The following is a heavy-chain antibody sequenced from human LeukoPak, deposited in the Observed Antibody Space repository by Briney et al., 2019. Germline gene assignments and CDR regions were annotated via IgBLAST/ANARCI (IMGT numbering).Heavy chain of an antibody. CDR3: ARAGRPSSTKRHAFDI. J-gene: IGHJ3*02. D-gene: IGHD2-2*01. Sequence: ASVKVSCKASGYTFTGYYMHWVRQAPGQGLEWMGWINPNSGGTNYAQKFQGRVTMTRDTSISTAYMELSRLRSDDTAVYYCARAGRPSSTKRHAFDIWGQGTMVTVSS. CDR2: INPNSGGT. CDR1: GYTFTGYY. V-gene: IGHV1-2*02.